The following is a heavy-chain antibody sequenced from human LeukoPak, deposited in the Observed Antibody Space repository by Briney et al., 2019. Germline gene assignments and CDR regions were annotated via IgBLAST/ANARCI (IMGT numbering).Heavy chain of an antibody. Sequence: SVKVSCKASGGTFSSYAISRVRQTPGQGLEWMGGIIPIFGTANCAQKFQGRVTITADESTSTAYMELSSLRSEDSAVYYCARDKWVQYCGGVCYSRFLGFDYSGQGTLVTVSS. V-gene: IGHV1-69*01. CDR2: IIPIFGTA. J-gene: IGHJ4*02. CDR1: GGTFSSYA. CDR3: ARDKWVQYCGGVCYSRFLGFDY. D-gene: IGHD2-21*02.